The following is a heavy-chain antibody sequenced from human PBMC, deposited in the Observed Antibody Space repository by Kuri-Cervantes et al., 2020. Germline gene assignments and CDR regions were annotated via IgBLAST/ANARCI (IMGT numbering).Heavy chain of an antibody. D-gene: IGHD3-16*01. V-gene: IGHV3-7*01. CDR3: TRDLDYYYYYMDV. J-gene: IGHJ6*03. CDR1: GFTFSSYW. CDR2: IKQDGSEK. Sequence: GESLKISCAASGFTFSSYWMSWVRQAPGKGLEWVANIKQDGSEKYYVDSVKGRFTISRDSAKNSLYLQMNSLRAEDTAVYYCTRDLDYYYYYMDVWGKGTTVTVSS.